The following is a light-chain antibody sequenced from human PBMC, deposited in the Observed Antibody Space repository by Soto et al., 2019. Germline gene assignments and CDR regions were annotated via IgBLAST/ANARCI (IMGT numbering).Light chain of an antibody. V-gene: IGKV1-5*03. CDR3: QEYNSNSRT. J-gene: IGKJ1*01. Sequence: DIQMTQSPSTLSASVGDRVTITCRASQSISSWLAWYQQKPGKAPKLLLYKASSLQSGVPSRFSGSGSGTEFTLTISSLQPDDFATYYCQEYNSNSRTFGQGTKVEIE. CDR1: QSISSW. CDR2: KAS.